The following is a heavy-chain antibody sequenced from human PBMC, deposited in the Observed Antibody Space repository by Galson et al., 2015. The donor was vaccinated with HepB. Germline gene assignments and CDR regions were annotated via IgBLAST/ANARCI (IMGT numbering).Heavy chain of an antibody. CDR2: IFGGDST. CDR3: ARGLGTRFSNSWYFYDGMDV. V-gene: IGHV3-66*01. CDR1: GFIVSSHY. J-gene: IGHJ6*02. D-gene: IGHD2/OR15-2a*01. Sequence: SLRLSCAASGFIVSSHYMTWVRQTPGRGLEWVSVIFGGDSTYYADSVKGRFTISRDNSTNTVYLQMNSLGAGDSALYYCARGLGTRFSNSWYFYDGMDVWGQGTTVIVSS.